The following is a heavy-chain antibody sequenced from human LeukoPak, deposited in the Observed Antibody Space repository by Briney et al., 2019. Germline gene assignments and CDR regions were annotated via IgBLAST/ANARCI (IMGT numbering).Heavy chain of an antibody. CDR2: VSGSGGST. V-gene: IGHV3-23*01. CDR3: AKTSGHSDY. J-gene: IGHJ4*02. D-gene: IGHD5-12*01. CDR1: GFTFKNNA. Sequence: GGSLRLSCAASGFTFKNNAMSWVHQAPGKGLEWVSAVSGSGGSTYYADSVKGRFTISRDTSEDTLYLQMNSLTVEDTAVYYCAKTSGHSDYWGQGTLFTVSS.